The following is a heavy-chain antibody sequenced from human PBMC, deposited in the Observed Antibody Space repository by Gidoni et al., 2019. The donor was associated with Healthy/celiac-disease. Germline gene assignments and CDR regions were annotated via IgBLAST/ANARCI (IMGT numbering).Heavy chain of an antibody. CDR3: ARSSGTNYDFWSGYYRNNWFDP. CDR1: GYTFTSYG. Sequence: QVQLLQSGAEVTKPGASVKVSCMASGYTFTSYGISWVRQPPGQGLEWLGWISAYNSNTNYAQKLQGRVTMTTDTSTSTAYMELRSLRSDDTAVYYCARSSGTNYDFWSGYYRNNWFDPWGQGTLVTVSS. CDR2: ISAYNSNT. J-gene: IGHJ5*02. V-gene: IGHV1-18*01. D-gene: IGHD3-3*01.